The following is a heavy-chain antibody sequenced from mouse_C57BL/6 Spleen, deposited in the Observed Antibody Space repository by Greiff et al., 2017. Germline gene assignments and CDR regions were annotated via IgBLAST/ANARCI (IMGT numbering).Heavy chain of an antibody. CDR3: AREKGLGHYFDY. CDR2: IYPSDSET. D-gene: IGHD3-3*01. V-gene: IGHV1-61*01. Sequence: QVQLQQPGAELVRPGSSVKLSCKASGYTFTSYWMDWVKQRPGQGLEWIGNIYPSDSETHYNQKFKDKATLTVDKSSSTAYMQLSSLTSEDSAVYYCAREKGLGHYFDYWGQGTTLTVSS. CDR1: GYTFTSYW. J-gene: IGHJ2*01.